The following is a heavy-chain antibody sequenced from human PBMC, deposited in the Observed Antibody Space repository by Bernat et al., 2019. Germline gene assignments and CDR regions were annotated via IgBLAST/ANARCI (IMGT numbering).Heavy chain of an antibody. J-gene: IGHJ4*02. CDR3: ARSEGYSSSWSYYFDY. D-gene: IGHD6-13*01. CDR2: VNAGNGDT. Sequence: QVQLVQSGAEVKKPGASVKVSCKASGYTFTNYAIHWVRQAPGQRLEWMGWVNAGNGDTKYSQKFQDRVTITRDTSANTAYMELSSLRSEDTAVYYCARSEGYSSSWSYYFDYWGQGTLVTVSS. V-gene: IGHV1-3*01. CDR1: GYTFTNYA.